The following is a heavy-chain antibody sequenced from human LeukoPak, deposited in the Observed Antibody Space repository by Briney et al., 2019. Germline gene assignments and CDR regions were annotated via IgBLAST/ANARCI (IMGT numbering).Heavy chain of an antibody. D-gene: IGHD5-12*01. CDR3: AKDSPVASY. CDR2: VDISGAST. V-gene: IGHV3-23*01. J-gene: IGHJ4*02. Sequence: GGSLRLSCAASGFIFSSHGMSWVRQAPGKGLDWVSSVDISGASTYYADSVKGRFTISRDNSKNTLYLQMNSLRDEDTALYYCAKDSPVASYWGQGTLVTVSS. CDR1: GFIFSSHG.